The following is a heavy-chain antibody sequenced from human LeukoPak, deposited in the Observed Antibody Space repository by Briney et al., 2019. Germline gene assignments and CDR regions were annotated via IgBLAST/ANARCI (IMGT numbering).Heavy chain of an antibody. D-gene: IGHD6-19*01. V-gene: IGHV3-30*04. CDR2: ISYDGSNK. J-gene: IGHJ4*02. Sequence: GGSLRLSCAVSGFSFSSHAMHWVRQAPGKGLEWVAVISYDGSNKYYADSVKGRFTISRDNYKNTLDLLMNSLRGEDTAVYYCASDFDIAEAGISYYFDNWGQGTLVTVSS. CDR3: ASDFDIAEAGISYYFDN. CDR1: GFSFSSHA.